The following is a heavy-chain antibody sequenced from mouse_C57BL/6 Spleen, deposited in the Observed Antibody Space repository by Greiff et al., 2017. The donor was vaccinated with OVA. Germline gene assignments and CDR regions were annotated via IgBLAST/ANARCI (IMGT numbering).Heavy chain of an antibody. J-gene: IGHJ2*01. V-gene: IGHV1-7*01. CDR2: INPSSGYT. Sequence: VQLQQSGAELAKPGASVKLSCKASGYTFTSYWMHWVKQRPGQGLEWIGYINPSSGYTKYNQKFKDKATLTADKSSRTAYMQLSSLTYEDSAVYYCARSYYGSRDFDYWGQGTTLTVSS. D-gene: IGHD1-1*01. CDR3: ARSYYGSRDFDY. CDR1: GYTFTSYW.